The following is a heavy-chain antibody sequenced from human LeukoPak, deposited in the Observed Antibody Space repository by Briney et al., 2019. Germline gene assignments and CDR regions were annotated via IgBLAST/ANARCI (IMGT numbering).Heavy chain of an antibody. D-gene: IGHD3-22*01. CDR1: GGSISSGTYY. Sequence: SETLSLTCTVSGGSISSGTYYWYWIRQPAGKGLEWIGRIYTSGITNYNPSLKSRVTISVGTSKNQFSLKLTSVTASDTAVYYCARASYSYDINGWVPFDYWGQGTLVTVSS. CDR2: IYTSGIT. CDR3: ARASYSYDINGWVPFDY. J-gene: IGHJ4*02. V-gene: IGHV4-61*02.